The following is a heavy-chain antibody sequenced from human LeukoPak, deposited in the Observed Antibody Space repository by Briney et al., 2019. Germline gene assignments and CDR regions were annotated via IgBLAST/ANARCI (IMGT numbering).Heavy chain of an antibody. CDR2: INNDGSST. V-gene: IGHV3-74*01. D-gene: IGHD3-10*01. Sequence: GSLLLSCAASGFIFSSYGMHGVRPAPGKGLEWVSSINNDGSSTNDADSLQGRFTISRDNAKNTLYLQMNSLRAEDTALYYCARVARGDYYYYYMDVWGKGTTVTVSS. J-gene: IGHJ6*03. CDR1: GFIFSSYG. CDR3: ARVARGDYYYYYMDV.